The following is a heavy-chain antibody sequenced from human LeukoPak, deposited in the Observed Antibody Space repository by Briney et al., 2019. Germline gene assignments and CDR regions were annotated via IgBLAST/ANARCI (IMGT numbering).Heavy chain of an antibody. J-gene: IGHJ4*02. D-gene: IGHD6-13*01. Sequence: SETLSLTCTVSGGSISSSSYYWGWIRQPPGKGLEWIGSIYYSGSTYYNPSLKSRVTISVDTSKNQFSLKLSSVTAADTAVYYCARDHSAPPSRFDYWGQGTLVTVSS. CDR3: ARDHSAPPSRFDY. CDR1: GGSISSSSYY. V-gene: IGHV4-39*07. CDR2: IYYSGST.